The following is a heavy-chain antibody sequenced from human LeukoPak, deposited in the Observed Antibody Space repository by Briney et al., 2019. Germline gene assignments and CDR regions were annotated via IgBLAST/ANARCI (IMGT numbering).Heavy chain of an antibody. CDR2: IYYSGST. CDR1: GGSISSYY. V-gene: IGHV4-59*01. CDR3: ARHPTYGSGSYSVP. D-gene: IGHD3-10*01. Sequence: SETLSLTCTASGGSISSYYWSWIRQPPGKGLEWIGYIYYSGSTNYNPSLKSRVTISVDTSKNQFSLKLSSVTAADTAVYYCARHPTYGSGSYSVPWGQGTLVTVSS. J-gene: IGHJ1*01.